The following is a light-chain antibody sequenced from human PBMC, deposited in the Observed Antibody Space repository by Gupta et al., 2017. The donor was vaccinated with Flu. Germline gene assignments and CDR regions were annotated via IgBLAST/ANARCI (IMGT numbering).Light chain of an antibody. V-gene: IGKV3-11*01. CDR2: DAS. J-gene: IGKJ3*01. CDR1: QSVSSY. Sequence: EIVLTQSPATLSLSPGERATLSCRASQSVSSYLAWYQQKPGQAPRLLIYDASNRATGIPARFSGSGSGTEFTLTISSLEPEDFAVYYCQQRSNCPQLFGHGTKVDIK. CDR3: QQRSNCPQL.